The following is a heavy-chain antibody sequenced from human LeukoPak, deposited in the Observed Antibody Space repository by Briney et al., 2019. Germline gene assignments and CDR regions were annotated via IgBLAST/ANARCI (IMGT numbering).Heavy chain of an antibody. CDR2: ISGYNGHT. V-gene: IGHV1-18*01. Sequence: GASVKVSCKASGYTFTNYGISWVRQAPGEGLEWMGWISGYNGHTKYAQMLQGRVTMTTDTATSTAYMDLRSLKSDDTAVYYCAKGLPPDLLGVGKSPSGAFDTWGQGKRVTVSS. CDR1: GYTFTNYG. D-gene: IGHD3-10*01. J-gene: IGHJ3*02. CDR3: AKGLPPDLLGVGKSPSGAFDT.